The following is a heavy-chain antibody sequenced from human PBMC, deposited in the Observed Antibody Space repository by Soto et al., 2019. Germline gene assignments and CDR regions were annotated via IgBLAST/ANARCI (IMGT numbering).Heavy chain of an antibody. V-gene: IGHV3-23*01. J-gene: IGHJ6*01. D-gene: IGHD6-19*01. CDR3: AKDRSENFWVYSYAMEV. Sequence: PVGSLRLSCESSVFNFGAYAMSWVRQSPGKGLEWVSGISGSSSGTYYTDSVKGRFTISRDNSKNTVYLQMNSLRGEDTAVYYCAKDRSENFWVYSYAMEVWGQGTAVIVSS. CDR1: VFNFGAYA. CDR2: ISGSSSGT.